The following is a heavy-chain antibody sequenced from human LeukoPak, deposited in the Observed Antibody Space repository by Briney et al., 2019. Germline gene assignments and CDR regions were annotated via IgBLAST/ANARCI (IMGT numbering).Heavy chain of an antibody. Sequence: GASVKVSCKASGYTFTGYYMHWVRQAPGQGLEWMGWINPNSGGTNYAQKFQGRVTMTRDTSISTAYMELSRLRSDDTAVYYCARGPPTALIVTDPMDYWDKGPLVTVS. V-gene: IGHV1-2*02. CDR1: GYTFTGYY. CDR2: INPNSGGT. CDR3: ARGPPTALIVTDPMDY. J-gene: IGHJ4*02. D-gene: IGHD3-22*01.